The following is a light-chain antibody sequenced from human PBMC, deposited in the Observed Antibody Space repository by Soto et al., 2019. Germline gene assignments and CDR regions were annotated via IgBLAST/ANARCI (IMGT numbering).Light chain of an antibody. CDR2: DNN. J-gene: IGLJ2*01. Sequence: QSVLTQPPSVSAAPGQKDTISCSGSSSNIGNNYVSWYQQLPGTAPKLLIYDNNKRPSGIPDRFSGSKSGTSATLGITGLQTGDEADYYCGTWDSSLSAGEFGGGTKLTVL. CDR3: GTWDSSLSAGE. CDR1: SSNIGNNY. V-gene: IGLV1-51*01.